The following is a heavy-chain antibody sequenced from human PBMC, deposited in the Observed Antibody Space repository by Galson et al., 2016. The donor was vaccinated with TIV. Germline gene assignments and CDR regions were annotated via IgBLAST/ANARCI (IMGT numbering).Heavy chain of an antibody. Sequence: SVKVSCKASGYTFTGYYIHWVRQAPGQGLEWMGRINPSNDVTEYAQNFQGRVTMTRDTSIMTVYMELSSLRSDDTALYYCAKAGAVLRYFDWLFDAFDIWGQGTMVAVSS. J-gene: IGHJ3*02. V-gene: IGHV1-2*06. CDR3: AKAGAVLRYFDWLFDAFDI. CDR1: GYTFTGYY. CDR2: INPSNDVT. D-gene: IGHD3-9*01.